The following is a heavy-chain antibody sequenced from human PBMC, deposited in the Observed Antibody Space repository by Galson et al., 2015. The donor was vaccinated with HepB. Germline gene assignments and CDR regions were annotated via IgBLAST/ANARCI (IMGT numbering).Heavy chain of an antibody. CDR2: IYSGGST. Sequence: SLRLSCAASGFTVSSNYMSWVRQAPGKGLEWVSVIYSGGSTYYADSVKGRFTISRHNSKNTLYLQMNSLRAEDTAVYYCAREVVDKFSRSSWYDELPSGSYWYFDLWGRGTLVTVSS. CDR1: GFTVSSNY. J-gene: IGHJ2*01. CDR3: AREVVDKFSRSSWYDELPSGSYWYFDL. D-gene: IGHD6-13*01. V-gene: IGHV3-53*04.